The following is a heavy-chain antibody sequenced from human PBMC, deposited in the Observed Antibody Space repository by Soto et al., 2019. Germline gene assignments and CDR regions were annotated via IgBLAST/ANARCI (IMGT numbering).Heavy chain of an antibody. V-gene: IGHV4-59*01. D-gene: IGHD6-19*01. J-gene: IGHJ4*02. Sequence: SETLSLTCTVSGGSISSYYWSWIRQPPGKGLEWIGYIYYSGSTNYNPSLKSRVTISVDTSKNQFSLKLSSVTAADTAVYYCARGGSGWRPYFDSWGQGTLVTVSS. CDR3: ARGGSGWRPYFDS. CDR2: IYYSGST. CDR1: GGSISSYY.